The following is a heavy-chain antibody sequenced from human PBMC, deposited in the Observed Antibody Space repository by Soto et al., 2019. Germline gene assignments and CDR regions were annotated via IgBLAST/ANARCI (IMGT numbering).Heavy chain of an antibody. D-gene: IGHD2-2*01. Sequence: GGSLRLSCAASGFTFSGSAMHWVRQASGKGLEWVGRIRSKANSYATAYAASVKGRFTISRDDSKNKAYLQMNSLKTEDTAVYYCTRTCDHGKDIGVVVPAAICDHNWFDPWGQGTLVTVSS. CDR1: GFTFSGSA. CDR3: TRTCDHGKDIGVVVPAAICDHNWFDP. V-gene: IGHV3-73*01. J-gene: IGHJ5*02. CDR2: IRSKANSYAT.